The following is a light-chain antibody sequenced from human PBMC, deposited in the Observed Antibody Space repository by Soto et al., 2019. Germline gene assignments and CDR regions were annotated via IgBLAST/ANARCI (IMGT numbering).Light chain of an antibody. CDR2: GAS. Sequence: EIVLTQSPGTLSLSPWERATLSCRASQSVSSSYLAWYRQKPGQAPRLLIYGASSRATGIPDRFSGSGSGTDFTLTISSLQSDDYAVYYCQQYNNLPRTFGGGTKVDIK. CDR1: QSVSSSY. V-gene: IGKV3-20*01. J-gene: IGKJ4*01. CDR3: QQYNNLPRT.